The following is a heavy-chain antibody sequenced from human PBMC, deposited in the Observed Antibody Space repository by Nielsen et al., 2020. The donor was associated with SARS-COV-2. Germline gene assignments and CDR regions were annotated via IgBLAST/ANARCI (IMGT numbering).Heavy chain of an antibody. CDR3: ARGDLVVVPSPILGLGPFFYYFYLDV. CDR2: IYYKGST. D-gene: IGHD2-2*01. V-gene: IGHV4-31*03. J-gene: IGHJ6*03. Sequence: SETLSLTCSVSGDSINSGGYYWSWIRHHPGKGLEWMGYIYYKGSTSYNPSLKSRVTLSMDKSKRQFSLRLTSVSAADTAVYFCARGDLVVVPSPILGLGPFFYYFYLDVWGKGTTVIVSS. CDR1: GDSINSGGYY.